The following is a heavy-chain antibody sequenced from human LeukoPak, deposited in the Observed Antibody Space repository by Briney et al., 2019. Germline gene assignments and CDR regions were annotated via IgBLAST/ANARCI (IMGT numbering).Heavy chain of an antibody. CDR2: IYYSGST. Sequence: PSETLSLTCTVSGGSISSSSYYWRWIRQPPGKGLEWIGSIYYSGSTYYNPSLKSRVTISVDTSKNQFSLKLSSVAAADTAVYYCASSYCSSTSCPDYWGQGTLVTVSS. D-gene: IGHD2-2*01. CDR3: ASSYCSSTSCPDY. V-gene: IGHV4-39*01. J-gene: IGHJ4*02. CDR1: GGSISSSSYY.